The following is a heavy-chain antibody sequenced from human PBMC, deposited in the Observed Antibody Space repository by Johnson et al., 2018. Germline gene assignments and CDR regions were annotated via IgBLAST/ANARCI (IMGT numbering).Heavy chain of an antibody. CDR2: LSWKSGLV. J-gene: IGHJ6*02. Sequence: VQLVQSGGGLVQPGRSLRLSCAASGFTFDDYAMHWVRPVPGKGVEWLSRLSWKSGLVDYAASVKGRFTISRDNTKNSLYLQMNSLRPEDTALYYCAKDIGHGEHWYYYSGMDVWGQGTTVIVSS. D-gene: IGHD3-10*01. CDR1: GFTFDDYA. V-gene: IGHV3-9*01. CDR3: AKDIGHGEHWYYYSGMDV.